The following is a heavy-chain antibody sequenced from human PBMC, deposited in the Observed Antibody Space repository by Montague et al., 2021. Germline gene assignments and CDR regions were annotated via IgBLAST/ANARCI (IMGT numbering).Heavy chain of an antibody. D-gene: IGHD4-23*01. CDR3: AVGSESAWELLHH. Sequence: SETLSLTCTVSGDSISSKYFWCWVRHPLGKGLEWIGEIYHGTTSYNPSLKGRLTVSMDTSKNQFSLKLSSVTAADTAIYYCAVGSESAWELLHHWGQGILVTVSS. CDR1: GDSISSKYF. V-gene: IGHV4-4*02. J-gene: IGHJ5*02. CDR2: IYHGTT.